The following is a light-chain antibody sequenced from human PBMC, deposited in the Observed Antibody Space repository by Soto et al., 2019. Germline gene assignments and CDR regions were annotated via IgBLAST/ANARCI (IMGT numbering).Light chain of an antibody. CDR3: QQYNNWPQT. CDR1: QSVSSSY. Sequence: EVVLTQSPGTVSLSPGERATLSCRASQSVSSSYLAWYQHKRGQAPRLLMYGASSRATGVPDRFSGWGSGTEFTLTISSLQSEDFAVYYCQQYNNWPQTFGQGTKVDIK. J-gene: IGKJ1*01. CDR2: GAS. V-gene: IGKV3D-15*01.